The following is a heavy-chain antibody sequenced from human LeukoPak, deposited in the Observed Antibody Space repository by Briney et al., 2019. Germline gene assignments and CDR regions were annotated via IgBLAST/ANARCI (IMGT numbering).Heavy chain of an antibody. V-gene: IGHV4-31*03. Sequence: SETLSLTCTVSGGSNSSGGYYWSWIRQHPGKGLEWIGYIYYSGSTYYNPSLKSRVTISVDTSKNQFSLKLSSVTAADTAVYYCARDSPAGSGPIISIAFDIWGQGTMVTVSS. CDR2: IYYSGST. CDR1: GGSNSSGGYY. CDR3: ARDSPAGSGPIISIAFDI. J-gene: IGHJ3*02. D-gene: IGHD3-10*01.